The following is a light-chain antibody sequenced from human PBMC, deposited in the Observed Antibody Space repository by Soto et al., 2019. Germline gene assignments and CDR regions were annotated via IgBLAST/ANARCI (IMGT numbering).Light chain of an antibody. Sequence: TVLTQSPGTLSLSPGERATLSCRASQSVSSSYLAWYQQKPGQAPRLLIYGASSRATGIPDRFSGSGSGTDFTLTISRLEPEDFAVYYCQQYDNSLYTFGQGTKVDIK. V-gene: IGKV3-20*01. CDR3: QQYDNSLYT. J-gene: IGKJ2*01. CDR1: QSVSSSY. CDR2: GAS.